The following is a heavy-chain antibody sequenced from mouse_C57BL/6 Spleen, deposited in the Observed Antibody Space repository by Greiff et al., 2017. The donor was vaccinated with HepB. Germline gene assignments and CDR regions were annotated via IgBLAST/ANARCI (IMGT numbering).Heavy chain of an antibody. D-gene: IGHD2-4*01. CDR1: GYAFSSSW. Sequence: QVQLKQSGPELVKPGASVKISCKASGYAFSSSWMNWVKQRPGKGLEWIGRIYPGDGDTNYNGKFKGKATLTADKSSSTAYMQLSSLTSEDSAVYFCARFDDYDGAYWGQGTLVTVSA. CDR2: IYPGDGDT. J-gene: IGHJ3*01. V-gene: IGHV1-82*01. CDR3: ARFDDYDGAY.